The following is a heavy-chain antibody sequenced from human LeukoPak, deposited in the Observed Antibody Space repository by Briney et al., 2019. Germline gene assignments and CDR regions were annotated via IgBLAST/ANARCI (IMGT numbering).Heavy chain of an antibody. CDR2: IKEDGTET. J-gene: IGHJ3*02. V-gene: IGHV3-7*01. D-gene: IGHD1-1*01. CDR1: GFMFSSNW. Sequence: GGSLRLSCAASGFMFSSNWMSWVRLAPGKGLEWVANIKEDGTETYYVDSVKGRFTISRDNAKNTLYLQMNSLRAEDTAVYYCARGTADDAFDIWGQGTMVTVSS. CDR3: ARGTADDAFDI.